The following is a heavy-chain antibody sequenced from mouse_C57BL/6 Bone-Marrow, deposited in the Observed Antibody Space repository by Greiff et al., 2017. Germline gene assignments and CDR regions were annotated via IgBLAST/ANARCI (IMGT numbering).Heavy chain of an antibody. CDR1: GYTFTSYW. CDR3: ARSERLRWFAY. J-gene: IGHJ3*01. Sequence: VQLQQSGTELVKPGASVKLSCKASGYTFTSYWMHWVKQRPGQGLEWIGNINPSNGGTNYNEKFKSKATLTVDKSSSTAYMQLSSLASEDAAVYYCARSERLRWFAYWGQGTLVTVSA. D-gene: IGHD2-4*01. V-gene: IGHV1-53*01. CDR2: INPSNGGT.